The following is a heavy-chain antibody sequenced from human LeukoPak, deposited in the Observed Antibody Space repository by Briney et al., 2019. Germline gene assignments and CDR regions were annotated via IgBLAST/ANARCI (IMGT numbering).Heavy chain of an antibody. J-gene: IGHJ4*02. Sequence: GGSLRLSCAASGFTFDDYAMHWVRQAPGKGLEWVSGISWNSGSIGYADSVKGRFTISRDNAKNSLYLQMNSLRAEDTALYYCAKASGYSSSALVDYWGQGTLVTVSS. CDR3: AKASGYSSSALVDY. CDR2: ISWNSGSI. CDR1: GFTFDDYA. D-gene: IGHD6-13*01. V-gene: IGHV3-9*01.